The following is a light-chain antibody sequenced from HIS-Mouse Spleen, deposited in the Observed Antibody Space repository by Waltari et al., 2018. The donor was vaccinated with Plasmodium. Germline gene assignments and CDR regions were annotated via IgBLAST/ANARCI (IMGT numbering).Light chain of an antibody. Sequence: EIVMTQSPATLSVSQGERATLSCRASQRVSSNLAWYKQKPGQAPRLLIYGASTRATGIPARFSGSVSGTEFTLTISSLQSEDFAVYYCQQYNNWSFTFGPGTKVDIK. CDR2: GAS. CDR3: QQYNNWSFT. CDR1: QRVSSN. V-gene: IGKV3-15*01. J-gene: IGKJ3*01.